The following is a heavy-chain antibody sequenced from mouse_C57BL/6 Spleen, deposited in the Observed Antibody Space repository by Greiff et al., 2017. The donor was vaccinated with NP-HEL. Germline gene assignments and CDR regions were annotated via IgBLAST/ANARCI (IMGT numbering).Heavy chain of an antibody. J-gene: IGHJ4*01. CDR2: IYPGDGDT. D-gene: IGHD1-1*01. CDR3: AREDTTVAYAMDY. CDR1: GYAFSSSW. Sequence: VQVVESGPELVKPGASVKISCKASGYAFSSSWMNWVKQRPGKGLEWIGRIYPGDGDTNYNGKFKGKATLTADKSSSTAYMQLSSLTSEDSAVYFCAREDTTVAYAMDYWGQGTSVTVSS. V-gene: IGHV1-82*01.